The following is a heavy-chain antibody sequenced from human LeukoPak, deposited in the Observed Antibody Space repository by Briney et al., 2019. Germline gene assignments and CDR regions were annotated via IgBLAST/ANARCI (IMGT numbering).Heavy chain of an antibody. J-gene: IGHJ3*02. CDR1: GGSISSGGYS. D-gene: IGHD3-10*01. CDR2: IYRSGST. V-gene: IGHV4-30-2*01. CDR3: ARDSASDAFDI. Sequence: SETLSLTRAVSGGSISSGGYSWSWIRQPPGKGLEWIGYIYRSGSTYYNPSLKSRVTISVDRSKNQFSLKLSSVTAADTAVYYCARDSASDAFDIWGQGTMVTVSS.